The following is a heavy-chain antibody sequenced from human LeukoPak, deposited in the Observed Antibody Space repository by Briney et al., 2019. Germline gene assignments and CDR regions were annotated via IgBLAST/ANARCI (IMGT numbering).Heavy chain of an antibody. V-gene: IGHV4-59*12. J-gene: IGHJ3*02. CDR3: AKSNGYGLVDI. Sequence: GSLRLSCAASGFTFSSYAMSWVRQAPGKGLEWIGNIFYRGGTYYSPSLKSRVTISLDTSRNQFSLNLNSVTAADTAVYYCAKSNGYGLVDIWGQGTMVTVSS. CDR2: IFYRGGT. D-gene: IGHD3-10*01. CDR1: GFTFSSYA.